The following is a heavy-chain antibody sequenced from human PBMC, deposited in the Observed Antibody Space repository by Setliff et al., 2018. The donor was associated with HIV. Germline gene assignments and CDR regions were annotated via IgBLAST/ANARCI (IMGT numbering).Heavy chain of an antibody. CDR3: ARLGIANAPDDY. CDR1: SGSISSNTYY. Sequence: LSLTCSVSSGSISSNTYYWSWIRQPPGRGLEWIASVFHIGSTYHNPSLKSRASISIDTSKTQVSLKLRSVTAADTAVYYCARLGIANAPDDYWGQGTLVTVSS. CDR2: VFHIGST. V-gene: IGHV4-39*01. D-gene: IGHD2-21*01. J-gene: IGHJ4*02.